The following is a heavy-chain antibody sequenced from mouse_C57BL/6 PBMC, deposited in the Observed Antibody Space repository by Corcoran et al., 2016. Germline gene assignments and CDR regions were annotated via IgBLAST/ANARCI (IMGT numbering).Heavy chain of an antibody. CDR2: INPNNGGT. CDR1: GYTFTDYY. V-gene: IGHV1-26*01. CDR3: ARPYADY. D-gene: IGHD2-14*01. Sequence: EVQLQQSGPELVKPRASVKISCKASGYTFTDYYMNWVKQSHGKSLEWIGDINPNNGGTSYNQKFKGKATLTVDKSSSTAYMELRSLTSEDSAVYYCARPYADYWGQGTTLTVSS. J-gene: IGHJ2*01.